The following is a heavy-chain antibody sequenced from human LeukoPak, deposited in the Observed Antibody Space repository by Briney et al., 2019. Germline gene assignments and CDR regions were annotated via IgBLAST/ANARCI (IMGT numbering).Heavy chain of an antibody. CDR1: RYTFTGQY. D-gene: IGHD5-18*01. V-gene: IGHV1-2*06. CDR2: INPNSGGT. Sequence: SVKVSRMVSRYTFTGQYMHWVGQAPGQGLEGMGRINPNSGGTNYVQQLQGRVTMPRYTSISTAYMVPNRLRSDDTAVYYCASSYTAMVNLGGVDFDYWGQGTLVTVPS. J-gene: IGHJ4*02. CDR3: ASSYTAMVNLGGVDFDY.